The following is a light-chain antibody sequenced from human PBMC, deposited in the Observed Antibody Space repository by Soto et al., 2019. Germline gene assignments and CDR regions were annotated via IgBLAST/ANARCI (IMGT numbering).Light chain of an antibody. V-gene: IGLV2-8*01. CDR3: SSYAGRNNLV. Sequence: QSALTQPPSASGSPGQSVTISCTGTSSDVGACNYVSWFQQHPGKAPKLMIYEVSKRPSGVPDRFSGSKSGSTASLTVSGLQAEDEADYYCSSYAGRNNLVFGGGTKLTVL. CDR2: EVS. CDR1: SSDVGACNY. J-gene: IGLJ2*01.